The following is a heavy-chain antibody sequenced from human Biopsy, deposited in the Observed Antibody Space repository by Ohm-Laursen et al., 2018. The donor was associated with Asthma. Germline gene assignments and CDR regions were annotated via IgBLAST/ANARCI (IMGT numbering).Heavy chain of an antibody. CDR3: ARVKDGYNFDY. CDR1: GGSISSGGYS. CDR2: IYHSGST. D-gene: IGHD5-24*01. Sequence: TLSLTCAVSGGSISSGGYSWSWIRQPPGKGLEWIGYIYHSGSTYYNPSLKSRVTISVDRSKNQFSLKLSSVTAADTAVYYCARVKDGYNFDYWGQGTVVTVSS. V-gene: IGHV4-30-2*01. J-gene: IGHJ4*02.